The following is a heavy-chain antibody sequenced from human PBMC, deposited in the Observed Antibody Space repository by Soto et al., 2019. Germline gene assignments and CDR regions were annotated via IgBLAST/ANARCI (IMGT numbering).Heavy chain of an antibody. CDR1: GYTFTGYY. CDR3: ARALGDSSGYFRY. D-gene: IGHD3-22*01. V-gene: IGHV1-2*02. CDR2: INPNSGGT. J-gene: IGHJ4*02. Sequence: ASVKVSCKASGYTFTGYYMHWVRQAPGQGLEWMGWINPNSGGTNYAQKFQGRVTMTRDTSISTAYMELSRLRSGDTAVYYCARALGDSSGYFRYWGQGTLVTVSS.